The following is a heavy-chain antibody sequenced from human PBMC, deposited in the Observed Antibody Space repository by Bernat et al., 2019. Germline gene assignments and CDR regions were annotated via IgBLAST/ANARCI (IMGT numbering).Heavy chain of an antibody. Sequence: EVQLVESGGGLVKPGGSLRLSCAASGFTFSNAWMSWVRQAPGKGLEWVGRIKSKTDGGTTDYATPVKGRFTISRDDSKNTLYLQMNSLKTEDTAVYYCTTDCSGGSCRDYWGQGTLVTVSS. V-gene: IGHV3-15*01. J-gene: IGHJ4*02. D-gene: IGHD2-15*01. CDR1: GFTFSNAW. CDR2: IKSKTDGGTT. CDR3: TTDCSGGSCRDY.